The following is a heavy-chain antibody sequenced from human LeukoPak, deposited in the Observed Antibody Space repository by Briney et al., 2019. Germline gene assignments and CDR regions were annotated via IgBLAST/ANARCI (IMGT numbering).Heavy chain of an antibody. CDR2: IIPIFGTA. V-gene: IGHV1-69*06. CDR1: GGTFSSYA. D-gene: IGHD1-26*01. CDR3: AGIKYSGSYEGYFDY. Sequence: SVKVSCKASGGTFSSYAISWVRQAPGQGLEWMGGIIPIFGTANYAQKFQGRVTITADKSTSTAYMELSSLRSEDTAVYYCAGIKYSGSYEGYFDYWGQGTLVTVSS. J-gene: IGHJ4*02.